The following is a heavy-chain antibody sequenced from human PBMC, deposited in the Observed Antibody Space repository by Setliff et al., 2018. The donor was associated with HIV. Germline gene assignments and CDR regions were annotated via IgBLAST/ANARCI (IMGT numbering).Heavy chain of an antibody. CDR1: GYSFTTYW. CDR2: IFPGDSDT. D-gene: IGHD2-21*01. CDR3: ARRDGRSMNAFQI. V-gene: IGHV5-51*01. Sequence: GESLKISCKGSGYSFTTYWIVWVRQMPGKGLEWVGIIFPGDSDTRYSPSFQGQVTFSVDKSISVAYQHWSSLKASDTAKYYCARRDGRSMNAFQIWGPGTRVTVSS. J-gene: IGHJ3*01.